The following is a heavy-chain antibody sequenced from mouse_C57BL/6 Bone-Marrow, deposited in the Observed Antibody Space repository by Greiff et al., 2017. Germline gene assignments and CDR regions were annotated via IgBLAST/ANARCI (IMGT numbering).Heavy chain of an antibody. Sequence: EVHLVESGGGLVKPGGSLKLSCAASGFTFSSYAMSWVRQTPEKRLEWVATISDGGSYTYYPDNVKGRFTISRDNAKNNLYLQMSHLKSEDTAMYYCARDGGNYYWYFDVWGTGTTVTVSS. CDR3: ARDGGNYYWYFDV. D-gene: IGHD2-1*01. CDR1: GFTFSSYA. J-gene: IGHJ1*03. CDR2: ISDGGSYT. V-gene: IGHV5-4*01.